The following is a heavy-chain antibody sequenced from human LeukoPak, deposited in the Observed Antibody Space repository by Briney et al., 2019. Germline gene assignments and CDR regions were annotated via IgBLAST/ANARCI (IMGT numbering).Heavy chain of an antibody. CDR2: IIPIFGTA. D-gene: IGHD3-22*01. V-gene: IGHV1-69*05. CDR1: GGTSSSYA. Sequence: SVKVSCKASGGTSSSYAISWVRQAPGQGLEWMGGIIPIFGTANYAQKFQGRVTITTDESMSTAYMELSSLRSEDTAVYYCARDLSYYDSSGYSSNWFDPWGQGTLVTVSS. J-gene: IGHJ5*02. CDR3: ARDLSYYDSSGYSSNWFDP.